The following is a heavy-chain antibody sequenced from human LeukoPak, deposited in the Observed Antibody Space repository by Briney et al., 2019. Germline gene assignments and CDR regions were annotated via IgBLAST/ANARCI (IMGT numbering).Heavy chain of an antibody. CDR1: GFTFSTYA. CDR3: ARPGDSSGYALGK. D-gene: IGHD3-22*01. J-gene: IGHJ4*02. V-gene: IGHV3-21*01. Sequence: GGSLRLSCAASGFTFSTYAMNWVRQAPGKGLEWVSSISSSSSYIYYADSVKGRFTISRDNAKNSLYLQMNSLRAGDTAVYYCARPGDSSGYALGKWGQGTLVTVSS. CDR2: ISSSSSYI.